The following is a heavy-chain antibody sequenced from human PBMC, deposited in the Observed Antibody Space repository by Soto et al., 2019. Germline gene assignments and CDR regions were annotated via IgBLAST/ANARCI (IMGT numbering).Heavy chain of an antibody. Sequence: QVRLQESGPGLVKPSETLSLTCTVSGGSISSYYWSWIRQPPGKGLEWIGYIYYSGSTNYNPSLKSRVTISVDTSKNQFSLKLSSVTAADTAVYYCARDLGWYCSSTSCPDYYYGMDVWGQGTTVTVSS. CDR1: GGSISSYY. CDR2: IYYSGST. J-gene: IGHJ6*02. CDR3: ARDLGWYCSSTSCPDYYYGMDV. D-gene: IGHD2-2*01. V-gene: IGHV4-59*01.